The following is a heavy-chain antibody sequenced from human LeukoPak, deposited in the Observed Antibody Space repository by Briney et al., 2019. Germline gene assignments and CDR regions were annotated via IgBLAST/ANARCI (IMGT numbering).Heavy chain of an antibody. Sequence: QSGGSLRLSCAASGFTFSSYGMHWVRQAPGKGLEWVAFIRYDGSNKYYADSVKGRFTISRDNSKNTLYLQMNSLRAEDTAVYYCAKAYGDYVGGAHDYWGQGTLVTVSS. CDR3: AKAYGDYVGGAHDY. D-gene: IGHD4-17*01. CDR2: IRYDGSNK. J-gene: IGHJ4*02. CDR1: GFTFSSYG. V-gene: IGHV3-30*02.